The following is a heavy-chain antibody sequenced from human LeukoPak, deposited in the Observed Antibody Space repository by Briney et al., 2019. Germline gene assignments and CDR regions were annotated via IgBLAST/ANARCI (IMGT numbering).Heavy chain of an antibody. V-gene: IGHV3-74*01. CDR3: ARDPGYSYGYSWYFDL. J-gene: IGHJ2*01. CDR2: INSDGSST. CDR1: GFTFSSYS. D-gene: IGHD5-18*01. Sequence: GGSLRLSCAASGFTFSSYSMNWVRQAPGKGLVWVSRINSDGSSTSYADSVKGRFTISRDNAKNTLYLQMNSLRAEDTAVYYCARDPGYSYGYSWYFDLWGRGTLVTVSS.